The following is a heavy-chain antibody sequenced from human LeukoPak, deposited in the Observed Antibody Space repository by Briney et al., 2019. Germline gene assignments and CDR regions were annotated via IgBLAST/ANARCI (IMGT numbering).Heavy chain of an antibody. Sequence: ASVKVSCKASGYTFTSYGISWVRQAPGQGLEWMGWISAYNGNTNYAQKLQGRVTMTTDTSTSTAYMELRRLRSDDTAVYYCARAAGYYDSSGYTYYFDYWGQGTLVTVSS. CDR1: GYTFTSYG. V-gene: IGHV1-18*01. CDR2: ISAYNGNT. D-gene: IGHD3-22*01. J-gene: IGHJ4*02. CDR3: ARAAGYYDSSGYTYYFDY.